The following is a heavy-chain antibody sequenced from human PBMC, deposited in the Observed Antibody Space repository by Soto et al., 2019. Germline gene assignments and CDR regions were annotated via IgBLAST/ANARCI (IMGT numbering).Heavy chain of an antibody. CDR1: GYTFTSYG. Sequence: GSSVKVSCKASGYTFTSYGICWVRQAPGQGLEWMGWISAYTGNTNHAHKLPGRVIMTTDTSTSTAYMELRSLRSDDTAVYYCARTRGYCSGGSCFGRDNNWFDPWGQGTVVTVAS. CDR2: ISAYTGNT. J-gene: IGHJ5*02. V-gene: IGHV1-18*04. D-gene: IGHD2-15*01. CDR3: ARTRGYCSGGSCFGRDNNWFDP.